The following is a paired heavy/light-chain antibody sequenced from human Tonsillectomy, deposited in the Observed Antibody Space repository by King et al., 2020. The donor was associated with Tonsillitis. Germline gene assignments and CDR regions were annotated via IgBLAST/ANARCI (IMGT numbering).Light chain of an antibody. CDR3: NSRDSSGSHPV. CDR2: DEN. V-gene: IGLV3-19*01. J-gene: IGLJ2*01. CDR1: SLRDYY. Sequence: SSELTQDPAVSVALGQTVRITCQGDSLRDYYASWYQQKPGQAPVLVIFDENNRPSGIPDRFSGSTSGNTASLSITGAQAEDEADYYCNSRDSSGSHPVFGGGTKLTVL.
Heavy chain of an antibody. CDR3: ARSYSSSPGYFQH. Sequence: EVQLVQSGAEVKKPGDSLKISCRASGYSFSNYWIGWVRQMPGKGLEWMGIIYPGDSDTRYSPSFQGRVTISVDKSISTAYLQWSSLKASDTAMYYCARSYSSSPGYFQHWGQGTLVTVSS. CDR2: IYPGDSDT. CDR1: GYSFSNYW. J-gene: IGHJ1*01. D-gene: IGHD3-22*01. V-gene: IGHV5-51*03.